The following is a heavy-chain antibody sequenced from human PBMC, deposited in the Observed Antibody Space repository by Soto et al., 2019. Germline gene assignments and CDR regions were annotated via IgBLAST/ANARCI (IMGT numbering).Heavy chain of an antibody. D-gene: IGHD3-16*01. J-gene: IGHJ6*02. Sequence: SETLSLTCAVYGGSFSGYSWTWIRQPPGTGLEWIGEINHSGSTNYNPSLKSRVTISVDTSKKQFSLRLSSVAAADTAVYYCARDFGWGSGYGIDVWGQGTTVTVSS. CDR2: INHSGST. V-gene: IGHV4-34*01. CDR3: ARDFGWGSGYGIDV. CDR1: GGSFSGYS.